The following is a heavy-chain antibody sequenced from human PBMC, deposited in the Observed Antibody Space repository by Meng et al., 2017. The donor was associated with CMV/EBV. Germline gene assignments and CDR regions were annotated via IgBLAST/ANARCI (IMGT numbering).Heavy chain of an antibody. CDR3: AREGALAYFDY. CDR2: IIPIFGTA. CDR1: GTTCSSYA. D-gene: IGHD5-12*01. V-gene: IGHV1-69*01. J-gene: IGHJ4*02. Sequence: QDAHEGNKPGSSVRVSGNDSGTTCSSYAISWVPQAPGQGLEWMRGIIPIFGTANYAQKFQGRVTITADESTSTAYMELSSLRSEDTAVYYYAREGALAYFDYWGQGTLVTVSS.